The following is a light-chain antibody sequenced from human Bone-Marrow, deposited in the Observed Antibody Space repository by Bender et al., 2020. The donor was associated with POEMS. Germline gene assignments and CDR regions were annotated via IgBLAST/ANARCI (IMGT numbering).Light chain of an antibody. J-gene: IGLJ1*01. V-gene: IGLV3-1*01. CDR1: ALADKY. Sequence: SYELTQPPSVSVSPGQTASITCSGGALADKYVCWYQQKAGQSPILVIYQDSRRPSGIPERFSGSNSGNTATLTIRGTEAIDEADYYCQAWDTNNYVFGTGTKVTVL. CDR2: QDS. CDR3: QAWDTNNYV.